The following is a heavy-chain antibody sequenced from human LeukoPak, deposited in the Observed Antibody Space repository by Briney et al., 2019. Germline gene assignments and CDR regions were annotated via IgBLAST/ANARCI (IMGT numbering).Heavy chain of an antibody. CDR1: GFTFSSYS. V-gene: IGHV3-21*01. CDR3: ARAQVIDWLIDY. D-gene: IGHD3-9*01. Sequence: GGSLRLSCAASGFTFSSYSMNWVRQAPGKGLEWVSSISSSSSYIYYADSVKGRFTISRDSAKNSLYLQMNSLRAEDTAVYYCARAQVIDWLIDYWGRGTLVTVSS. CDR2: ISSSSSYI. J-gene: IGHJ2*01.